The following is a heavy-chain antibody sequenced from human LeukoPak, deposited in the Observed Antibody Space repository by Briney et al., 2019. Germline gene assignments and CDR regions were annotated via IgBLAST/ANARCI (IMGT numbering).Heavy chain of an antibody. V-gene: IGHV3-11*01. Sequence: GGSLRLSCAASGFTFSDYYMCWIRQAPGKGLEWVSYISSSGSTIYYADSVKGRFTISRDNAKNSLYLQMNSLRAEDTAVYYCARDLVEMATPTRYFDYWGQGTLVTVSS. CDR1: GFTFSDYY. J-gene: IGHJ4*02. CDR2: ISSSGSTI. CDR3: ARDLVEMATPTRYFDY. D-gene: IGHD5-24*01.